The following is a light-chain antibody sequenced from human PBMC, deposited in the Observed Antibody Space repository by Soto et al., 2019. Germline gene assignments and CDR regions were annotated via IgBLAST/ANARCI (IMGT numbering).Light chain of an antibody. CDR1: SSDIGSYNY. CDR3: SSYRGSSTVV. J-gene: IGLJ3*02. V-gene: IGLV2-14*01. Sequence: QSALTQPASVSGSTGQSITISCTGTSSDIGSYNYVSWYQQYPGKAPKLMIYEVSNRPSGVSNLFSGSKSGNTASLTVSGLQAEDEADYYCSSYRGSSTVVFGGGTKLTVL. CDR2: EVS.